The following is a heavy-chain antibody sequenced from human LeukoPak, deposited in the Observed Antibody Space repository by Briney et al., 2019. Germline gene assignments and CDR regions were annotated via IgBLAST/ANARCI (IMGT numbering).Heavy chain of an antibody. V-gene: IGHV7-4-1*02. CDR2: INTNTGNP. CDR1: GYTFTSYA. J-gene: IGHJ3*02. CDR3: ARRYYYYDSSGYYPYAAFDI. D-gene: IGHD3-22*01. Sequence: ASVKVSCKASGYTFTSYAMNWVRQAPGRGLEWMGWINTNTGNPTYAQGFTGRFVFSLDTSVSTAYLQISSLKAEDTAVYYCARRYYYYDSSGYYPYAAFDIWGQATMVTVSS.